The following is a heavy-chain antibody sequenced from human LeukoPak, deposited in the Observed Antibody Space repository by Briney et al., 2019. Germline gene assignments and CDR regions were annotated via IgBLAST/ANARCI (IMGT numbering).Heavy chain of an antibody. CDR3: ARRWLQRDGCLVY. D-gene: IGHD5-24*01. CDR1: GYIFTGYY. CDR2: INPNSGGT. Sequence: GASVKVSCKASGYIFTGYYMHWVRQAPGQGLEWMGWINPNSGGTNYAQKFQGRVTMTRDTSISTAYMELSRLRSDDTAVYYCARRWLQRDGCLVYWGQGTLVTVSS. V-gene: IGHV1-2*02. J-gene: IGHJ4*02.